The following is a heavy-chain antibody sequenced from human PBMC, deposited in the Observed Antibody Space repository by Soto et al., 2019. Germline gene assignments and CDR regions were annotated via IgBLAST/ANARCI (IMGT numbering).Heavy chain of an antibody. V-gene: IGHV4-39*01. J-gene: IGHJ4*02. CDR3: ASRIRQGNFDY. CDR1: CGSIISNTYY. CDR2: IYFIGST. Sequence: QLQLQESGPVLVKPSETLSLTCTVSCGSIISNTYYWGWIRQHPGKGLEWIGTIYFIGSTYYNPTLKSRLTISVDTSKNQFSLELSSMTAADTAVYYWASRIRQGNFDYWGQGTLVTVSS. D-gene: IGHD6-13*01.